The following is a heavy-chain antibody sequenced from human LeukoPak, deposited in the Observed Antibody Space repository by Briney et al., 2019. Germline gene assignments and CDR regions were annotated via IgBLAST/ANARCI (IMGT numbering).Heavy chain of an antibody. CDR1: GFTFSSYE. Sequence: GGSLRLSCAASGFTFSSYEMNWVRQAPGKGLEWVSSISSSTSYIYYADSVKGRFTISRDNAKNSLSLQMNSLRAEDTAVYYCARENSGSYYQFDYWGQGTLVTVSS. J-gene: IGHJ4*02. D-gene: IGHD1-26*01. CDR3: ARENSGSYYQFDY. CDR2: ISSSTSYI. V-gene: IGHV3-21*01.